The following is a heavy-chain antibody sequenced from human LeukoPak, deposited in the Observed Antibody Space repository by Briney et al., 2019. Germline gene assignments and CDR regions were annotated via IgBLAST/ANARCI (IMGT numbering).Heavy chain of an antibody. CDR2: IIPIFGTA. D-gene: IGHD1-26*01. V-gene: IGHV1-69*06. CDR3: ARAGTGSYYDYFDY. J-gene: IGHJ4*02. Sequence: ASVKVSCKASGGTFSGYAITWVRQAPGQGLEWMGGIIPIFGTANYAQKFQGRVTITADKFTSTAYMELSSLRSEDTAVFYCARAGTGSYYDYFDYWGQGTLVTVSP. CDR1: GGTFSGYA.